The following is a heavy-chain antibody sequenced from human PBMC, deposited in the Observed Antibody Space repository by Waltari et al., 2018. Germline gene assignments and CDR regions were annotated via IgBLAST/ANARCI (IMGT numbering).Heavy chain of an antibody. J-gene: IGHJ4*02. D-gene: IGHD6-19*01. CDR1: GYTFSGYW. V-gene: IGHV5-51*01. CDR2: IYPDDSDI. Sequence: EVKKPGESLKISCKGSGYTFSGYWIAWVRRTSGKGLKWMGMIYPDDSDIRYSPSFQGQVIISVDKSINTAYLQWSSLEASDTAMYYCARHMYSSGWYYYFDHWGQGTLVTVSS. CDR3: ARHMYSSGWYYYFDH.